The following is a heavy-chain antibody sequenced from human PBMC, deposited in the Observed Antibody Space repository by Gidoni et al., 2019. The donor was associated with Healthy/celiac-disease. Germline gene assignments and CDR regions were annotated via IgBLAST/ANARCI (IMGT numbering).Heavy chain of an antibody. CDR2: ISSSGSTI. CDR1: GFTVTDHY. J-gene: IGHJ4*02. CDR3: ARDYDVYPRYSYGYGVSY. Sequence: QVQLVESGGGLVKPGGSLRLSFAASGFTVTDHYMSWVRQAPGKGLEWVSYISSSGSTIYYADSVKGRFTISRDNAKNSLYLQMNSLRAEDTAVYYCARDYDVYPRYSYGYGVSYWGQGTLVTVSS. D-gene: IGHD5-18*01. V-gene: IGHV3-11*01.